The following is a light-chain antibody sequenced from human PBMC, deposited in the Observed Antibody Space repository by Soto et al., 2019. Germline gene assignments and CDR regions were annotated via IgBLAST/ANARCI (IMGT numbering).Light chain of an antibody. CDR3: KQSYSTWT. CDR1: QSISSY. J-gene: IGKJ1*01. Sequence: DIQMTQSPSSLSASVGDRVTITCRASQSISSYLNWYQQKPGKAPKLLIYAASSLQSGVPSRFSGSGSGTDFTLTISSLQPENFATYYCKQSYSTWTFGQGTKVKIK. CDR2: AAS. V-gene: IGKV1-39*01.